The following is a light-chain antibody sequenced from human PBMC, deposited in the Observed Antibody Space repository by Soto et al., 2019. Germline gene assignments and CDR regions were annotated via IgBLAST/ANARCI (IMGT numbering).Light chain of an antibody. J-gene: IGKJ5*01. Sequence: EIVLTQSPGTLSLSPGERATLSCRASQSVSSRLAWYQQKPGQAPRLLISGASSRATGIPDRFSVSGSATDFTLTISRPEPEDFALYYCQQYGSSPITFGQGTRLEIK. V-gene: IGKV3-20*01. CDR2: GAS. CDR1: QSVSSR. CDR3: QQYGSSPIT.